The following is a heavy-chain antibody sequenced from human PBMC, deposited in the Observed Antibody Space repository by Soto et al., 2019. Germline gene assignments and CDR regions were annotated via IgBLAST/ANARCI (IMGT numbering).Heavy chain of an antibody. CDR3: ARDGRGIDYYYGMDV. Sequence: SAKVSCKASGVTFSSYAISWVRQAPGQGLEWMGGIIPIFGTANYAQKFQGRVTITADKSTSTAYMELSSLRSEDTAVYYCARDGRGIDYYYGMDVWGQGTTVTVSS. CDR1: GVTFSSYA. V-gene: IGHV1-69*06. D-gene: IGHD2-21*01. CDR2: IIPIFGTA. J-gene: IGHJ6*02.